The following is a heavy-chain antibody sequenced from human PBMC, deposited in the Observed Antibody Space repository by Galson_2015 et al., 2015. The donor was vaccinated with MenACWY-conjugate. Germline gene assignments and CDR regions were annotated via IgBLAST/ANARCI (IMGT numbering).Heavy chain of an antibody. Sequence: SLRLSCAASGFTVSSNYMSWVRQAPGKGLEWVSVIYSGGSTYYADSVKGRFTISRHNSKNTLYLQMNSLRAEDTAVYYCARYMVRGEGPRFDYWGQGTLVTVSS. CDR1: GFTVSSNY. J-gene: IGHJ4*02. D-gene: IGHD3-10*01. CDR3: ARYMVRGEGPRFDY. V-gene: IGHV3-53*04. CDR2: IYSGGST.